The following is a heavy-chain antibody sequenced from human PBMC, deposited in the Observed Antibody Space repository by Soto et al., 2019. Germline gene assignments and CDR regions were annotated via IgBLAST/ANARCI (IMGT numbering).Heavy chain of an antibody. J-gene: IGHJ4*02. D-gene: IGHD3-16*01. CDR1: GHSLTDLS. V-gene: IGHV1-24*01. Sequence: ASVKVSCEVAGHSLTDLSMPWVRQGPGRGLEWQGGFDPEEGEIIYAQNFQGRIRLTEDTSTDTAFMELNSLKSEDTAIYYCATTRTTYVYDFDSWGQGTLVTVSS. CDR2: FDPEEGEI. CDR3: ATTRTTYVYDFDS.